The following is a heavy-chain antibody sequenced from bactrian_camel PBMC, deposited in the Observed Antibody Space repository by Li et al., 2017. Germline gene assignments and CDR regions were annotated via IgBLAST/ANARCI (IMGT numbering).Heavy chain of an antibody. CDR2: ITSDGTNT. J-gene: IGHJ4*01. CDR1: GDTFRSYG. Sequence: HVQLVESGGGLVQPGGSLRLSCAASGDTFRSYGTSWVRQAPGKGLEWVSSITSDGTNTYYADSVKGQFTISRDNAKNTLYLQMNNLKPDDTALYYCAAGTRTDSYYTYEYDSWGQGTQVTVS. D-gene: IGHD1*01. CDR3: AAGTRTDSYYTYEYDS. V-gene: IGHV3-2*01.